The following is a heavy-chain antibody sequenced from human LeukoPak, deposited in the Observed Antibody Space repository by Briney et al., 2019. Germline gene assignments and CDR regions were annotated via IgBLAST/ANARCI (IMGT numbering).Heavy chain of an antibody. CDR2: IGISGTKT. V-gene: IGHV3-23*01. Sequence: GGSLRLSCAASDFDFSSHAMTWVRQAPGKGLEWVSAIGISGTKTYYADSVKGRFTISRDNSKNTLYLQMNSPRAEDTAEYFCAKSSGTYPWYFDLWGRGTLVTVSS. CDR3: AKSSGTYPWYFDL. J-gene: IGHJ2*01. CDR1: DFDFSSHA. D-gene: IGHD1-26*01.